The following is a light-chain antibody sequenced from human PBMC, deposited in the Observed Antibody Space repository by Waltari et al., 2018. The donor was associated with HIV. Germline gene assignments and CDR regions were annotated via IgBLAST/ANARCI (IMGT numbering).Light chain of an antibody. CDR3: QSYDSALSGWV. J-gene: IGLJ3*02. V-gene: IGLV1-40*01. CDR2: GNR. Sequence: QSVLTQPPSMSGAPGQRVTIACTGSSSTIGAGADVHWYEQLPGAAPKLLIYGNRHRLSGVPDRFSGSKSGTSASLAITGLQAEDEADYYCQSYDSALSGWVFGGGTKLTVL. CDR1: SSTIGAGAD.